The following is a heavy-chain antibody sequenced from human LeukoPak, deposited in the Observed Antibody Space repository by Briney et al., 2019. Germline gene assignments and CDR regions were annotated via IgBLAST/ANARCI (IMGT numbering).Heavy chain of an antibody. D-gene: IGHD3-22*01. J-gene: IGHJ4*02. V-gene: IGHV3-23*01. CDR2: ISGSGGST. Sequence: TGGSLRLSCAASGFTFSSYAMSWVRQAPGKGLEWVSAISGSGGSTYYADSVKGRFTISRDNSKNTLYLQMNSLRAEDTAVYYCAKDIGYYYDSRVYWGQGTLVTVSS. CDR1: GFTFSSYA. CDR3: AKDIGYYYDSRVY.